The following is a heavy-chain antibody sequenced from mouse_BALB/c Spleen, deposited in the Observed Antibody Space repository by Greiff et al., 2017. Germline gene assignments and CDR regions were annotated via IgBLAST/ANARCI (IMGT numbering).Heavy chain of an antibody. CDR3: TRENYGHYFDY. J-gene: IGHJ2*01. Sequence: EVKLMESGGGLVKPGGSLKLSCAASGFTFSSYTMSWVRQTPEKRLEWVATISSGGSYTYYPDSVKGRFTISRDNAKNTLYLQMSSLKSEDTAMYYCTRENYGHYFDYWGQGTTLTVSS. V-gene: IGHV5-6-4*01. D-gene: IGHD1-1*02. CDR1: GFTFSSYT. CDR2: ISSGGSYT.